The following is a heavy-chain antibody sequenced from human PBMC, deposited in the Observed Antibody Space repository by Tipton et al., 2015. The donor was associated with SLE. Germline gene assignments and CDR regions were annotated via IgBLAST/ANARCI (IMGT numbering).Heavy chain of an antibody. CDR1: GGSISSSSYY. D-gene: IGHD1-26*01. Sequence: TLSLTCTVSGGSISSSSYYWGWIRQPPGKGLEWIGSIYYSGSTYYNPSLKSRVTISVDTSKNQFSLKLSSVTAADTAVYYCARHGKIGPNAFDIWGQGTMVTVSS. J-gene: IGHJ3*02. CDR3: ARHGKIGPNAFDI. CDR2: IYYSGST. V-gene: IGHV4-39*07.